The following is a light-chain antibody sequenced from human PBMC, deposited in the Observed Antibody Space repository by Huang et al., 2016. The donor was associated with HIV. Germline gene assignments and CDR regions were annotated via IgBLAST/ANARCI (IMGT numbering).Light chain of an antibody. Sequence: DIVLTQSPHSLAVSLGERATINCKSSQSLLYRSNNKNHLVWYQQKPGQPPKLLMYWASTRESGVPDLFSASGSGTDVTLTISSLQAEDVAVYYCQQYYTVPWTFGQGTKVEI. CDR1: QSLLYRSNNKNH. V-gene: IGKV4-1*01. CDR3: QQYYTVPWT. J-gene: IGKJ1*01. CDR2: WAS.